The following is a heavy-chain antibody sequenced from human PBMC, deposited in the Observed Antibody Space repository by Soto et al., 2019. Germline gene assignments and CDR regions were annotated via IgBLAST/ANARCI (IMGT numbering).Heavy chain of an antibody. CDR1: GFTFSSYG. D-gene: IGHD2-15*01. J-gene: IGHJ6*02. Sequence: QVQLVESGGGVVQPGRSLRLSCAASGFTFSSYGMHWVRQAPGKGLEWVAVIWYDGSNKYYADSVKGRFTISRDNSKNTLYLQMNSLSAEDTAVYYCARGYCSGGSCYSWWRYYYYGMDVWGQGTTVTVSS. CDR3: ARGYCSGGSCYSWWRYYYYGMDV. CDR2: IWYDGSNK. V-gene: IGHV3-33*01.